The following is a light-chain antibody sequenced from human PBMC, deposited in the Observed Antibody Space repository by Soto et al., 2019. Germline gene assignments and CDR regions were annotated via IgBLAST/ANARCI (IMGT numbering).Light chain of an antibody. CDR1: SSDVGAYNY. Sequence: QSALTQPPSASGSPGQSVTISCTGSSSDVGAYNYVSWYQQHPGKAPKLMIFEVSKRSSGVPGRFSGSKSGNRASLTVSGLQAEDEADYYCSSYSGSNNYVVFGGGTKVTVL. J-gene: IGLJ2*01. CDR2: EVS. V-gene: IGLV2-8*01. CDR3: SSYSGSNNYVV.